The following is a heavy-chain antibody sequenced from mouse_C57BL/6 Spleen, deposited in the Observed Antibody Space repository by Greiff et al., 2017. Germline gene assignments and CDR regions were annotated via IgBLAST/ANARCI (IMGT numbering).Heavy chain of an antibody. Sequence: QVQLQQPGAELVKPGASVKMSCKASGYTFTSYWITWVKQRPGQGLEWIGDIYPGSGSTNYNEKFKSKATLTVDTSSSTAYMQLSSLTSEDSAVYYCARYYDDDGYFDVWGTGTTVTVSS. J-gene: IGHJ1*03. V-gene: IGHV1-55*01. CDR2: IYPGSGST. CDR1: GYTFTSYW. D-gene: IGHD2-4*01. CDR3: ARYYDDDGYFDV.